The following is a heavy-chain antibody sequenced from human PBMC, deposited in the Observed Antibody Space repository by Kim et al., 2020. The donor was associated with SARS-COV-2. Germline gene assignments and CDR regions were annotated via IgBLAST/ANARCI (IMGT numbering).Heavy chain of an antibody. V-gene: IGHV4-59*01. CDR2: IYYSGST. Sequence: SETLSLTCTVSGGSISSYYWSWIRQPPGKGLEWIGYIYYSGSTNYNPSLKSRVTISVDTSKNQFSLKLSSVTAADTAVYYCARSEHDAFDIWGQGTMVTVSS. CDR1: GGSISSYY. J-gene: IGHJ3*02. CDR3: ARSEHDAFDI. D-gene: IGHD1-26*01.